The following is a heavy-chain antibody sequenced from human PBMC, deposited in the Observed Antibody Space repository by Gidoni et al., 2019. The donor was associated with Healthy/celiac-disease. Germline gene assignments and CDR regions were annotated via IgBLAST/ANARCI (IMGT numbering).Heavy chain of an antibody. J-gene: IGHJ4*02. CDR2: IYYSGST. CDR3: AREMRGIAAAGTSYYFDY. V-gene: IGHV4-59*01. Sequence: QVQLQESGPGLVKPSETLSLTCTVSGGSISSYYWSWIRQPPGKGLEWIGYIYYSGSTNYNPSLKSRVTISVDTSKNQFSLKLSSVTAADTAVYYCAREMRGIAAAGTSYYFDYWGQGTLVTVSS. CDR1: GGSISSYY. D-gene: IGHD6-13*01.